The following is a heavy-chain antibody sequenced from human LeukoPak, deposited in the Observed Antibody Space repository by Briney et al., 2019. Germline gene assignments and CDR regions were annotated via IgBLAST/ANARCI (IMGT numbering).Heavy chain of an antibody. CDR1: GFTFDHYA. D-gene: IGHD3-3*01. V-gene: IGHV3-7*01. CDR2: IKQDGSEK. J-gene: IGHJ6*03. CDR3: ARDRAGYYDFWSGPYYMDV. Sequence: GGSLRLSCAASGFTFDHYAMSWVRQAPGKGLEWVANIKQDGSEKYYVDSVKGRFTISRDNAKNLLYLQMNSLRAEDTAVYYCARDRAGYYDFWSGPYYMDVWGKGTTVTVSS.